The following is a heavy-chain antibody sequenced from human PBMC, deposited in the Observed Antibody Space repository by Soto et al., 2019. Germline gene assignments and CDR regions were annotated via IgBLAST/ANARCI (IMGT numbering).Heavy chain of an antibody. CDR3: ARAAGIMTRGFHGMDV. D-gene: IGHD3-10*01. CDR2: ISSTASTI. CDR1: GFAFSSYE. Sequence: GGSLRLSCAASGFAFSSYEMSWVRQSPGKGLEWLSYISSTASTIHYADSVKGRFTISRDNANNSVYLQMNSLTADDSAVYYCARAAGIMTRGFHGMDVWGQGTTVTVSS. J-gene: IGHJ6*02. V-gene: IGHV3-48*03.